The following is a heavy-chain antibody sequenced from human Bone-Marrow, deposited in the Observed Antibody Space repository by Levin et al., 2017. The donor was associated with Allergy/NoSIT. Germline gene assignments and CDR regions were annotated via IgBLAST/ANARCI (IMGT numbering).Heavy chain of an antibody. V-gene: IGHV3-48*04. D-gene: IGHD2-15*01. CDR2: ISSSGTTI. J-gene: IGHJ4*02. CDR3: ARGSYCNDGSCDPFDF. Sequence: GGSLRLSCAASGFIFSRYSMNWVRQAPGKGLEWVSYISSSGTTISYADSVKGRFTTSRDNAKNSLYLQMNSLRAEDTAVYYCARGSYCNDGSCDPFDFWDQGTLVTVSS. CDR1: GFIFSRYS.